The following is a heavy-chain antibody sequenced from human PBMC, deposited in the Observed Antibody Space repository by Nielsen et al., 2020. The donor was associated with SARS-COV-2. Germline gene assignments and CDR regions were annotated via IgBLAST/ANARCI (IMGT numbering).Heavy chain of an antibody. CDR1: GFTFSSYA. Sequence: GGSLRLYCAASGFTFSSYAMSWVRQAPGKGLEWVSAISGSGGSTYYADSVKGRFTISRDNSKNTLYLQMNSLRAEDTAVYYCAKDVGYCSGGSCYSKGRWDAFDIWGQGTMVTVSS. CDR2: ISGSGGST. D-gene: IGHD2-15*01. CDR3: AKDVGYCSGGSCYSKGRWDAFDI. V-gene: IGHV3-23*01. J-gene: IGHJ3*02.